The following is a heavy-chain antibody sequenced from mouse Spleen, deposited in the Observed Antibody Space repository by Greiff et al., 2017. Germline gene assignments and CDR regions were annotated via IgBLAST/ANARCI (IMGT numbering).Heavy chain of an antibody. CDR2: ISYDGSN. CDR3: AREDYSTSYAMDY. V-gene: IGHV3-6*01. Sequence: DVKLQESGPGLVKPSQSLSLTCSVTGYSITSGYYWNWIRQFPGNKLEWMGYISYDGSNNYNPSLKNRISITRDTSKNQFFLKLNSVTTEDTATYYCAREDYSTSYAMDYWGQGTSVTVSS. CDR1: GYSITSGYY. J-gene: IGHJ4*01. D-gene: IGHD2-5*01.